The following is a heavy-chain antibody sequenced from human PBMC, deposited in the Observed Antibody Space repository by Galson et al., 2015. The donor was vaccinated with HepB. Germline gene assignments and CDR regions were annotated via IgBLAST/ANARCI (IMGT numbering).Heavy chain of an antibody. CDR3: ATAPSGGYVPPDH. D-gene: IGHD2-2*01. CDR1: GYTLTALS. V-gene: IGHV1-24*01. Sequence: SCKVSGYTLTALSILWVRQAPGKGLQSMGSFDPADGETVFAQNFEGRVTMTEDTSTDTAYMELSSLRSEDTAVYYCATAPSGGYVPPDHWGQGTLVTVSS. J-gene: IGHJ4*02. CDR2: FDPADGET.